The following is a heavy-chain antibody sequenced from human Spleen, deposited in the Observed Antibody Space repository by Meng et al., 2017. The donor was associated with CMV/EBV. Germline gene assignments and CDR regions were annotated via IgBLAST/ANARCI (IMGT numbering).Heavy chain of an antibody. J-gene: IGHJ4*02. CDR2: TYYRSKWYN. D-gene: IGHD6-19*01. CDR3: AREGVAVAGALFDY. V-gene: IGHV6-1*01. CDR1: GDSGYSYSAA. Sequence: HHSGPGLVKPPQALSLSSATSGDSGYSYSAACNRIVQSPSRGLEWLGRTYYRSKWYNDYAVSVKSRITINPDTSKNQFSLQLNSVTPEDTAVYYCAREGVAVAGALFDYWGQGTLVTVSS.